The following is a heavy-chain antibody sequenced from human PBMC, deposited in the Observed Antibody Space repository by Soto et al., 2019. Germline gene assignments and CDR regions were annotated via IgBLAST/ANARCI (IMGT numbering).Heavy chain of an antibody. CDR2: INHSGST. CDR1: GGSFSGYD. Sequence: PSETLSLTCAVYGGSFSGYDWTWIRQPPGKGLEWIGEINHSGSTNYNPSLKSRVTISVDTSKNQFSLKVSSVTAADTAVYYCARNSRRAGHYNWFDPWGQGTLVTVSS. D-gene: IGHD6-19*01. V-gene: IGHV4-34*01. CDR3: ARNSRRAGHYNWFDP. J-gene: IGHJ5*02.